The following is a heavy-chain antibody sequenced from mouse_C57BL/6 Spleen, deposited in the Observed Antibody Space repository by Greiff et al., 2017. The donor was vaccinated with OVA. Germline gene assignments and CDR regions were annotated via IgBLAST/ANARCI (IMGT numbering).Heavy chain of an antibody. CDR3: ARWGYSKEFAY. CDR1: GYTFTSYW. D-gene: IGHD2-5*01. CDR2: IHPNSGST. J-gene: IGHJ3*01. V-gene: IGHV1-64*01. Sequence: VQLQQPGAELVKPGASVKLSCKASGYTFTSYWMHWVKQRPGQGLEWIGMIHPNSGSTNYNEKFKSKATLTVDKSSSTAYMQLSSLTSEDSAVYYCARWGYSKEFAYWGQGTLVTVSA.